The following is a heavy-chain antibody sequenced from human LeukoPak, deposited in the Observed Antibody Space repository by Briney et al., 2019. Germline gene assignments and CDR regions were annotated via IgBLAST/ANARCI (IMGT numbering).Heavy chain of an antibody. Sequence: ASVKVSCKASGYTFTSYGISWVRQAPGQGLEWMGWISAYNGNTNYAQKLQGRVTMTTDTSTSTAHMELRSLRSDDTAVYYCARVSWFDELPNYWGQGTLVSVSS. D-gene: IGHD3-10*01. V-gene: IGHV1-18*01. CDR1: GYTFTSYG. J-gene: IGHJ4*02. CDR3: ARVSWFDELPNY. CDR2: ISAYNGNT.